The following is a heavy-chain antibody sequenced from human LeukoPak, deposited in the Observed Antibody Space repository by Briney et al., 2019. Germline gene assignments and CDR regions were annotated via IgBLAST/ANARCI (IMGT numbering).Heavy chain of an antibody. D-gene: IGHD1-26*01. Sequence: PGGSLRLSCAASEFIFSDYDMHWVRQDPGKGLEWVALIRYDGRSEYYSGHMQGRFTISRDNSRNNLFLNMNNLGPEDTAVYFCARTRLGTSTSFYFDLWGQGTLVTVSS. CDR3: ARTRLGTSTSFYFDL. CDR2: IRYDGRSE. J-gene: IGHJ4*02. V-gene: IGHV3-30*02. CDR1: EFIFSDYD.